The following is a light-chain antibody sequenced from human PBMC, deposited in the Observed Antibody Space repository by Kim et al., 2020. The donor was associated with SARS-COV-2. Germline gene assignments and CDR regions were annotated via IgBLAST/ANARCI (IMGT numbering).Light chain of an antibody. V-gene: IGLV3-1*01. J-gene: IGLJ2*01. CDR2: QDS. CDR1: KVGDKY. CDR3: QAWDSSTGV. Sequence: VAPGQTASITCSGDKVGDKYACWYQQKPGQSPVLVIYQDSKRPSGIPERFSGSNSGNTATLTISGTQAMDEDDYYCQAWDSSTGVFGGGTQLTVL.